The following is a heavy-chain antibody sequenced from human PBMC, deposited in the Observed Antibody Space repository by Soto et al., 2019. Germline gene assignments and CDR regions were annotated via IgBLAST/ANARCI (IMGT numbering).Heavy chain of an antibody. CDR1: GFTVSSKY. Sequence: GGSLRLSCAASGFTVSSKYMSWVRQAPGKGLEWVSLIQSGGPTYYADSVKGRFTISRDTSENTVHLQMDSLRAEDTAVYYCAGDDVFCGGGRCRGVPLHAWGKGT. CDR2: IQSGGPT. V-gene: IGHV3-66*01. D-gene: IGHD2-15*01. CDR3: AGDDVFCGGGRCRGVPLHA. J-gene: IGHJ6*03.